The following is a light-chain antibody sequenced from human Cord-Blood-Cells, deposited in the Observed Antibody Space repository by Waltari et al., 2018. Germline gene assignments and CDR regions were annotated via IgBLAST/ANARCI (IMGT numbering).Light chain of an antibody. CDR3: QQYDNLPLT. Sequence: DIQMTQSPSSLSASVGDRVTLTCQASQDISNYLNWYQQKPGKAPKLLTYDASNLATGVPSRFSGSGSGTDFTFTISSLQPEDIATYYCQQYDNLPLTFGGGTKVEIK. J-gene: IGKJ4*01. CDR1: QDISNY. V-gene: IGKV1-33*01. CDR2: DAS.